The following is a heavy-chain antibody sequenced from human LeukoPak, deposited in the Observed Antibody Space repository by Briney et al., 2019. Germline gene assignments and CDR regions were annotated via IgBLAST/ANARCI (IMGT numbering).Heavy chain of an antibody. CDR2: IYYSGRT. D-gene: IGHD5-24*01. V-gene: IGHV4-30-4*08. Sequence: PSETLSLTCTVSGGSISSGDYYWTWIRQPPGKGLEWIGYIYYSGRTYYNPSLKSQFTISFDTSKNQFSLKLSSVTAADTALYYCARGLHYFDYWGQGILVTVSS. CDR1: GGSISSGDYY. CDR3: ARGLHYFDY. J-gene: IGHJ4*02.